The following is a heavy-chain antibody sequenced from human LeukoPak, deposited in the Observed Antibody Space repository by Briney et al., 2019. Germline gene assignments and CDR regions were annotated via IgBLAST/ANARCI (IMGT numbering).Heavy chain of an antibody. V-gene: IGHV3-53*01. CDR1: GFTVSSYY. J-gene: IGHJ4*02. Sequence: PGGSLRLSCAASGFTVSSYYMSWVRQAPGKGLEWVSLIYSGGSTYYADSVKGRFTLSRDNSKNTLYFQMNSLRADDTAVYYCARGRGTYYFDYWGQGTLVTVSS. CDR2: IYSGGST. D-gene: IGHD3-10*01. CDR3: ARGRGTYYFDY.